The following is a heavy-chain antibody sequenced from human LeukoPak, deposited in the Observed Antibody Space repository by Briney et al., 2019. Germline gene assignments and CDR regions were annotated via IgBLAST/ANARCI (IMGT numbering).Heavy chain of an antibody. V-gene: IGHV3-30*02. D-gene: IGHD6-13*01. J-gene: IGHJ4*02. CDR3: AKVVTRVSSWYDVLSPPSDY. CDR2: IRYDGSNK. CDR1: GFSVSTDH. Sequence: GGSLRLSCAASGFSVSTDHMSWVRQAPGKGLEWVAFIRYDGSNKYYADSVKGRFTISRDNSKNTLYLQMNSLRAEDTAVYYCAKVVTRVSSWYDVLSPPSDYWGQGTLVTVSS.